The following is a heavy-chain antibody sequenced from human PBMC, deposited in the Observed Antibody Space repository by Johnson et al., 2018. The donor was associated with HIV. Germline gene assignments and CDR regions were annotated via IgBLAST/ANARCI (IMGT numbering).Heavy chain of an antibody. J-gene: IGHJ3*02. CDR3: ARESLGGGSYWGDDAFDI. V-gene: IGHV3-20*04. Sequence: VQLVESGGGVVRPGGSLRLSCAASGFTFEDYGMTWVRQGPGKGLEWVSGINWNGGSTGYADSVKGRFTIARDNAKNSLYLQMNSLRAEDTAVYYCARESLGGGSYWGDDAFDIWGQGTMVTVSS. D-gene: IGHD1-26*01. CDR1: GFTFEDYG. CDR2: INWNGGST.